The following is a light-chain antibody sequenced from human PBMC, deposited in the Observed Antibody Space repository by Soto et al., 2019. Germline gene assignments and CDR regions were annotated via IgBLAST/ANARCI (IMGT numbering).Light chain of an antibody. CDR2: GAS. V-gene: IGKV3-20*01. J-gene: IGKJ1*01. CDR1: QSVSSSY. Sequence: IVLTQSPCTLSFSPGERATLSCRASQSVSSSYLAWYQQKPGQAPRLLIYGASSRATGIPDGFSGSGSGTDFTLTISRLEPEDFAVYYCQQYGSSVWTFGQGTKVDIK. CDR3: QQYGSSVWT.